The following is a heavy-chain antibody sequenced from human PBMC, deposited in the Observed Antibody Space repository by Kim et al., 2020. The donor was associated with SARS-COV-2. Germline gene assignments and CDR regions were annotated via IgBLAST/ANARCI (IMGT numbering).Heavy chain of an antibody. Sequence: SLKSRVTISVDTSKNQFSLKLSSVTAADTAVYYCARLYYYGSGSKGSEDYWGQGTLVTVSS. J-gene: IGHJ4*02. V-gene: IGHV4-34*13. CDR3: ARLYYYGSGSKGSEDY. D-gene: IGHD3-10*01.